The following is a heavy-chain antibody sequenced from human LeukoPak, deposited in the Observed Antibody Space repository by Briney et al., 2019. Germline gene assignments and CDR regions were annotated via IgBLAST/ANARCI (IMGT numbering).Heavy chain of an antibody. CDR1: GFNFDRYT. CDR3: AKELDTMFFDY. V-gene: IGHV3-43*01. CDR2: AGWAGGTT. J-gene: IGHJ4*02. Sequence: GGSLRLSCATSGFNFDRYTIHWVRQAPGKGLEWVSLAGWAGGTTYYSDSVRGQFTISRDSGKNSVYLQMNSLTTDDTAFYFCAKELDTMFFDYWGQGALVTVSS. D-gene: IGHD5-18*01.